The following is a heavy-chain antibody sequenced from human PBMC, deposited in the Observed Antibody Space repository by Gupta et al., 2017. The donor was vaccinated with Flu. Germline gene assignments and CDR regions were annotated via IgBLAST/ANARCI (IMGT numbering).Heavy chain of an antibody. Sequence: VRRAPGKGLEWVAVLWYYVSKDYYADSVKGRFTISRDSSKTTLYLQMNNLRAEDTAVYFCARSHFWSVYNLEVWGQGTLVTVSS. D-gene: IGHD3-3*02. CDR2: LWYYVSKD. CDR3: ARSHFWSVYNLEV. J-gene: IGHJ4*02. V-gene: IGHV3-33*01.